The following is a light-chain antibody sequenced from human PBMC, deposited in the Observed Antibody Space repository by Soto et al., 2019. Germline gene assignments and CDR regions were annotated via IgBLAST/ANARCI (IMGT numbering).Light chain of an antibody. CDR3: MQALQTPIT. Sequence: DIVMTQSPLSLPVTPGESASISCRSRQSLLHRNGYNYLEWYLQKPGQSPQLLIYLGSNRASGVPDRFSGSGSGTDFTLKIRRVEAEDVGVYYCMQALQTPITFGQGTRLEIK. J-gene: IGKJ5*01. CDR2: LGS. V-gene: IGKV2-28*01. CDR1: QSLLHRNGYNY.